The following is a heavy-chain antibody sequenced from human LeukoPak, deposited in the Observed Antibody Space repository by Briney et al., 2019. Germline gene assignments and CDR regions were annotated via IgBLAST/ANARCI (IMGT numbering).Heavy chain of an antibody. CDR3: AKGGESVAGHFDY. D-gene: IGHD6-19*01. CDR1: GFTVSNNF. J-gene: IGHJ4*02. Sequence: PGGSLRLSCAASGFTVSNNFMSWVRQAPGKGLEWVSVIYSGGSTYYADSVKGRFTISRDNSKNTLYLQMNSLRGEDTAVYYCAKGGESVAGHFDYWGQGTLVTVSS. CDR2: IYSGGST. V-gene: IGHV3-53*01.